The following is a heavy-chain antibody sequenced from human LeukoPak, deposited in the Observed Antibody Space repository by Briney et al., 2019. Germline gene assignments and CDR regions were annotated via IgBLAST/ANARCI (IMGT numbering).Heavy chain of an antibody. CDR2: IYYSGST. Sequence: SETLSLTCTVSGDSISSGVYYWTWIRQHPGKGLEWIGCIYYSGSTYYNLSLKSRVIISADTSKNHFSLKLSSVTAADTAVYYCARVREATIAPFFDYWGQGILVTVSS. J-gene: IGHJ4*02. V-gene: IGHV4-31*03. CDR1: GDSISSGVYY. D-gene: IGHD6-13*01. CDR3: ARVREATIAPFFDY.